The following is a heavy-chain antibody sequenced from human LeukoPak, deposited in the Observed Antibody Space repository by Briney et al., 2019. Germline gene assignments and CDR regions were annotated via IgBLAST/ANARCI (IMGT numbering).Heavy chain of an antibody. Sequence: GGALRLSRAASGFTFSNYVMHWVRQAPGKGLDWVAFIRYDGSDKHYVDTVKGRFTIPRDNSKNTLYVQMKSLRDEDTGLDYCAKSIAVAGFAGGRIFDYWGQGSLVTVSS. CDR1: GFTFSNYV. CDR2: IRYDGSDK. J-gene: IGHJ4*02. CDR3: AKSIAVAGFAGGRIFDY. D-gene: IGHD6-19*01. V-gene: IGHV3-30*02.